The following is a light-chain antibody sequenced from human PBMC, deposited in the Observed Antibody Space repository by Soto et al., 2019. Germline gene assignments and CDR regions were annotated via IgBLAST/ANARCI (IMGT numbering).Light chain of an antibody. J-gene: IGKJ4*01. Sequence: IKLNKSPSSLSASVGDRVTITCRASQDIAIYLAWYQQKPGEAPKLLIYAASTLQSGVPSRFSGSGSGTDFTLTISSLQPEDFATYYCQQLNSYPLPFGGGTKVDIK. V-gene: IGKV1-9*01. CDR1: QDIAIY. CDR2: AAS. CDR3: QQLNSYPLP.